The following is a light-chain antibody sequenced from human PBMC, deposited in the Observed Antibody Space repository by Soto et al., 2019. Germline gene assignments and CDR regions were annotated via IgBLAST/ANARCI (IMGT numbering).Light chain of an antibody. J-gene: IGKJ1*01. CDR2: NSS. Sequence: IVLTQSPGTLSLSPGERATLSCRASQSVGRNYLAWYQQKPGQAPRLLIYNSSNRATGIPDRFSGSGSGTDFTLTINRLEPEDFAVYYCHQYAYSPWTFGQGTKVDVK. CDR1: QSVGRNY. V-gene: IGKV3-20*01. CDR3: HQYAYSPWT.